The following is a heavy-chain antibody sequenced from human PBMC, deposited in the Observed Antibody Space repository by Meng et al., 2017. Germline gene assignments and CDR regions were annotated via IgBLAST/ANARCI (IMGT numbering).Heavy chain of an antibody. CDR1: GFTFSTYG. Sequence: GESLKISCAASGFTFSTYGMHWVRQAPGKGLEWVAVIWYDGSNKYYADSVKGRFTFSRDNSKNTLYLQMNSLRAEYTAVYYCARDCFGTLEYWGQGTLVTVSS. V-gene: IGHV3-33*01. CDR2: IWYDGSNK. D-gene: IGHD3-10*01. CDR3: ARDCFGTLEY. J-gene: IGHJ4*02.